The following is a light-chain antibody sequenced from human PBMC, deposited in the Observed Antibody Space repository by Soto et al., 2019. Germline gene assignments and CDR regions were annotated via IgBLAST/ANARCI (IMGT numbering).Light chain of an antibody. V-gene: IGKV1-5*01. CDR1: QRISGW. Sequence: QVTKSPATLFPSLFHLRTITSRASQRISGWLAWHQQKPGKAPKLLIYDVSALKRGVPSRFSGSGSGTEFTLTISSLQPDDFATYYCQQYNSYSPTFGQGTKVDIK. CDR2: DVS. CDR3: QQYNSYSPT. J-gene: IGKJ1*01.